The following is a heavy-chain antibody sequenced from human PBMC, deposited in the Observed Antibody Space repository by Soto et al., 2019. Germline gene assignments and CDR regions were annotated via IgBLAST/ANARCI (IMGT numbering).Heavy chain of an antibody. CDR2: SSYDGSDK. V-gene: IGHV3-30-3*01. CDR1: GFTFSSYA. CDR3: ARARGSGSYYNDYYYYGMDV. D-gene: IGHD3-10*01. Sequence: GGSLRLSCTASGFTFSSYAIHWVRQAPGKGLEWVAVSSYDGSDKYYADSVKGRFTISRDNSKNTLYLQMNSLRAEDTAVYYCARARGSGSYYNDYYYYGMDVWGQGTTVTVSS. J-gene: IGHJ6*02.